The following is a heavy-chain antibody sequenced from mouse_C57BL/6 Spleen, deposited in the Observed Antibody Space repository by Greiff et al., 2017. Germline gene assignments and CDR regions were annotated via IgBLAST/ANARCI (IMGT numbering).Heavy chain of an antibody. CDR2: IYPSDSET. V-gene: IGHV1-61*01. D-gene: IGHD3-2*02. CDR1: GYTFTSYW. CDR3: SRSQGSYYFDY. J-gene: IGHJ2*01. Sequence: QVQLQQPGAELVRPGSSVKLSCKASGYTFTSYWMDWVKQRPGQGLEWIGNIYPSDSETHYNQKFKDKATLTVDKSSSTAYMQLSSLTSEDSAVYYCSRSQGSYYFDYWGQGTTLTVSS.